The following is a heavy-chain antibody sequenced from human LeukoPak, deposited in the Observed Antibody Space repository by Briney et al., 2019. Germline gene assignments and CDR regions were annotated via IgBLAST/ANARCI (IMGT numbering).Heavy chain of an antibody. D-gene: IGHD6-19*01. CDR1: VYIVSSCY. J-gene: IGHJ6*04. CDR3: ARGKVAGNYYHGLDV. V-gene: IGHV1-46*01. Sequence: ASEKVSCKASVYIVSSCYMFWVRQAPGQGLEWVGIINPSGGSIRYAQKFQGRVTMTRDTSTSTASMELSSLRSEDTAVYYCARGKVAGNYYHGLDVWGKGTTVTV. CDR2: INPSGGSI.